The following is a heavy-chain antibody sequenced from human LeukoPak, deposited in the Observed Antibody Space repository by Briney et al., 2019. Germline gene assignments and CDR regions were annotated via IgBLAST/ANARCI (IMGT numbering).Heavy chain of an antibody. Sequence: SETLSLTCAVSGGSMSSNSYYWGWIRQPPGKGLEWIGSIYYSGSTYYNPSLKSRVTISVDTSRNQFSLKLSSVTAADTAVYYCARHQSRWLRSADRPTMDVWGKGTTVTISS. CDR3: ARHQSRWLRSADRPTMDV. J-gene: IGHJ6*03. CDR2: IYYSGST. CDR1: GGSMSSNSYY. D-gene: IGHD5-12*01. V-gene: IGHV4-39*01.